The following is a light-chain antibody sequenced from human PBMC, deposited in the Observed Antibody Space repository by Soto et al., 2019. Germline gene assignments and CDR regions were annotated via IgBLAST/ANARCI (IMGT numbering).Light chain of an antibody. CDR3: QTWGTGKGV. J-gene: IGLJ3*02. V-gene: IGLV4-69*01. CDR2: LNSDGSH. Sequence: QSVLTQSPSASASLGASVKLTCTLSSGHSSYAIAWHQQQPDKGPRYLMKLNSDGSHSKGDGIPDRFSGSSSGAERYLTISSLQSEDEADYYCQTWGTGKGVFGGGTKVTVL. CDR1: SGHSSYA.